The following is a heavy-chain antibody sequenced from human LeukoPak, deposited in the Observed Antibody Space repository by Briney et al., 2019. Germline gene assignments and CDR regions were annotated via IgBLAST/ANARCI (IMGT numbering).Heavy chain of an antibody. CDR1: GFRFSSYE. J-gene: IGHJ6*04. CDR2: ISSSGSTI. Sequence: GGSLRLSCAVSGFRFSSYEMIWVRQAPGKGLEWVSYISSSGSTIYYADSVKGRFTISRDNAKNSLYLQMNSLRAEDTAVYYCAELGITMIGGVWGKGTTVTISS. V-gene: IGHV3-48*03. D-gene: IGHD3-10*02. CDR3: AELGITMIGGV.